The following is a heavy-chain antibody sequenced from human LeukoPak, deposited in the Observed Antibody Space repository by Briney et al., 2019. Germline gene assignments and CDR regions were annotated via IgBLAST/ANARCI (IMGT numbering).Heavy chain of an antibody. CDR3: ARDSSADYDSSGYYDY. V-gene: IGHV4-61*02. J-gene: IGHJ4*02. CDR1: GGSISSGSYY. D-gene: IGHD3-22*01. Sequence: PSETLSLTCTVSGGSISSGSYYWSWIRQPAGKGLEWIVRIYTSGSTNYNPSLKSRFTLSVDTSKNQFSLKLSSVTAADTAVYYCARDSSADYDSSGYYDYWGQGTLVTVSS. CDR2: IYTSGST.